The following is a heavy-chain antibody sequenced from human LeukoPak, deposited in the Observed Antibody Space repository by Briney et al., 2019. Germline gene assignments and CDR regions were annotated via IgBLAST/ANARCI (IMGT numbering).Heavy chain of an antibody. CDR1: GYTFTGYY. V-gene: IGHV1-2*02. J-gene: IGHJ6*03. CDR2: INPNSGGT. CDR3: ARSPRGPYGSGDNYYMDV. D-gene: IGHD3-10*01. Sequence: ASVKVSCKASGYTFTGYYMHWVRQAPGQGLEWMGWINPNSGGTNYAQKFQGRVTMTRDTSISTAYMELSRLRSDDTAVYYCARSPRGPYGSGDNYYMDVWGKGTTVTISS.